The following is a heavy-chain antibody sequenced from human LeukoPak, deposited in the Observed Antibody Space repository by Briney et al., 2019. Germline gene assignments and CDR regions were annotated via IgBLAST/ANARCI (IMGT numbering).Heavy chain of an antibody. CDR2: ISPSGGST. Sequence: ASVKVSCKASGYTFTSYYMHWVRQAPGQGLEWMGIISPSGGSTSYAQKFQGRVTMTRDTSTDTVYMELSSLRSEDTAVYYCARVWSPKYYYYYMDVWGKGTTVTVSS. CDR3: ARVWSPKYYYYYMDV. D-gene: IGHD3-10*01. J-gene: IGHJ6*03. CDR1: GYTFTSYY. V-gene: IGHV1-46*01.